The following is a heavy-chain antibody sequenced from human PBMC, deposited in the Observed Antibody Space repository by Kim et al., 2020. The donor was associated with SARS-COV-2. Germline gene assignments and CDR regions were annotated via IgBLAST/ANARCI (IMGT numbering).Heavy chain of an antibody. Sequence: ASVKVSCKASGYTFTSYYMHWVRQAPGQGLEWMGIINPSGGSTSYAQKFQGRVTMTRDTSTSTVYMELSSLRSEDTAVYYCARGPPGGLWFGELGFDPWGQGTLVTVSS. CDR1: GYTFTSYY. CDR2: INPSGGST. V-gene: IGHV1-46*01. CDR3: ARGPPGGLWFGELGFDP. D-gene: IGHD3-10*01. J-gene: IGHJ5*02.